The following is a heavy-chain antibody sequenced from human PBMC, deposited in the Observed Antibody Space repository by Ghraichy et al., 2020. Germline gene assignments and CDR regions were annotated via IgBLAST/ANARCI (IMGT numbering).Heavy chain of an antibody. V-gene: IGHV3-23*01. CDR3: GMDERRALSEVF. CDR2: ISASGENT. CDR1: RVIGFSFSSYG. Sequence: GESLNISCAASRVIGFSFSSYGMSWVRQGPGKGLEWVSGISASGENTYYADSVKGRFTISRDNSKDVLYLQMDSLRVEDTAVYYFGMDERRALSEVFWGQENVVTVSS. D-gene: IGHD2-2*03. J-gene: IGHJ4*02.